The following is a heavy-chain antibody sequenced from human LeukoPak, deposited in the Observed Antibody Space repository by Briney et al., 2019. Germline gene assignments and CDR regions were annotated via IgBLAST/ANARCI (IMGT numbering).Heavy chain of an antibody. CDR3: ARDMDLDVLLWXGESPXPGYFQH. Sequence: GASVKVSCKASGYAFTSYGISWVRQAPGQGREWMGWISAYNGNTNYAQKLQGRVTMTTDTSTSTAYVELRSLRSDDSAVYYCARDMDLDVLLWXGESPXPGYFQH. CDR2: ISAYNGNT. J-gene: IGHJ1*01. V-gene: IGHV1-18*01. D-gene: IGHD3-10*01. CDR1: GYAFTSYG.